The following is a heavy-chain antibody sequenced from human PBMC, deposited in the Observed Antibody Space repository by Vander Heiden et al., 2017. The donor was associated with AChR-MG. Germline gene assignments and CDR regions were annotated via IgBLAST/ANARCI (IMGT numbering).Heavy chain of an antibody. CDR3: AREAPSDSFDI. V-gene: IGHV3-30-3*01. CDR2: ISYDGNTR. Sequence: QVQLVESGGGVVQPGRSLRLSCAASGFTFSTYAMHWVRQAPGKGLEWVAVISYDGNTRYYADSVKGRFTISRGDSKNTLFLQMSSLRAEDTAVFYCAREAPSDSFDIWGQGTMVTVSS. CDR1: GFTFSTYA. J-gene: IGHJ3*02.